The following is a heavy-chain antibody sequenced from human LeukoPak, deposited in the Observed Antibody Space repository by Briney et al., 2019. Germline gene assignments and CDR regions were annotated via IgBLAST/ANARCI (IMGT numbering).Heavy chain of an antibody. Sequence: ASVKVSCKASGYTFTNYAMNWVRQAPGQGLEWMGWINTNTGNPTYAQGFTGRFVFSLDTSVSTAYLQISSLKAEDTAVYYCARDPNRYYDSSAYYGDYWGQGTLVTVSS. V-gene: IGHV7-4-1*02. CDR3: ARDPNRYYDSSAYYGDY. J-gene: IGHJ4*02. CDR1: GYTFTNYA. CDR2: INTNTGNP. D-gene: IGHD3-22*01.